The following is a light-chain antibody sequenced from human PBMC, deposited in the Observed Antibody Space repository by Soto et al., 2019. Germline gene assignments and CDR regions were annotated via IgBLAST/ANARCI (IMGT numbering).Light chain of an antibody. CDR3: CSYAGSCTSSLV. CDR1: SGDVGSYIH. Sequence: QSALTQPRSVSGSPGQSVSISCTGTSGDVGSYIHVSWYQQHPGRAPKLMIYDVDERPSGVTDRFSGSKSVNTASLTISGLHAEDEADYYCCSYAGSCTSSLVFGNGTKLTVI. V-gene: IGLV2-11*01. CDR2: DVD. J-gene: IGLJ1*01.